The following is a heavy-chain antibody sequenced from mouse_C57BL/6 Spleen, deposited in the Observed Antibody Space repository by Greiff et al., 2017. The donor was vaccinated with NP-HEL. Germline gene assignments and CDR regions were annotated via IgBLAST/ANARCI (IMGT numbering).Heavy chain of an antibody. CDR2: IDPSDSYT. D-gene: IGHD3-3*01. V-gene: IGHV1-50*01. CDR3: AREGWDGY. J-gene: IGHJ2*01. CDR1: GYTFTSYW. Sequence: QVQLQQPGAELVKPGASVKLSCKASGYTFTSYWMQWVKQRPGQGLEWIGEIDPSDSYTNYNQKFKGKATLTVDTSSRTAYMQLSSLTSKDSAVYYCAREGWDGYWGQGTTLTVSS.